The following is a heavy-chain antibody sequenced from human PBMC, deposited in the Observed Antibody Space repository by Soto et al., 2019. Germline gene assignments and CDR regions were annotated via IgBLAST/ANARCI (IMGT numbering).Heavy chain of an antibody. CDR1: GGSFSGYY. Sequence: SETLSLTCAVYGGSFSGYYWSWIRQPPGKGLEWIGEINHSGSTNYNPSLKSRVTISVDTSKNQCSLKLSSVTAADTAVYYCARGRYSSSWYHDYYMDVWGKGTTVTVSS. CDR2: INHSGST. J-gene: IGHJ6*03. V-gene: IGHV4-34*01. CDR3: ARGRYSSSWYHDYYMDV. D-gene: IGHD6-13*01.